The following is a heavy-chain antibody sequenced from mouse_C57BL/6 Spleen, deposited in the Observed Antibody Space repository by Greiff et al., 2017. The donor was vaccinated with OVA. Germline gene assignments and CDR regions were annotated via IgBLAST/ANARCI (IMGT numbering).Heavy chain of an antibody. CDR3: ARSTGNYAMDY. CDR1: GYTFTSYW. J-gene: IGHJ4*01. D-gene: IGHD4-1*02. CDR2: IDPSDSYT. Sequence: QVQLQQPGAELVMPGASVKLSCKASGYTFTSYWMHWVKQRPGQGLEWIGEIDPSDSYTNYNQKFKGKSTLTVDKSSSTAYMQLSSLTSEDSAVYYCARSTGNYAMDYWGQGTSVTVSS. V-gene: IGHV1-69*01.